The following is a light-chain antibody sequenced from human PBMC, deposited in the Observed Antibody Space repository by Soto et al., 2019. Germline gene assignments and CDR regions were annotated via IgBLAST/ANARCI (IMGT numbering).Light chain of an antibody. J-gene: IGKJ2*01. Sequence: DIVMTQSPDSLAVSLGERATINCKSSQSLLYSSNNKNYLAWYQQKPGQPPKLLIYWASTRESGVPDRFSGSGSGTDFTLTISSLQAEDLAVYYCQQYYSTPRTFGQGTKLEIK. V-gene: IGKV4-1*01. CDR1: QSLLYSSNNKNY. CDR3: QQYYSTPRT. CDR2: WAS.